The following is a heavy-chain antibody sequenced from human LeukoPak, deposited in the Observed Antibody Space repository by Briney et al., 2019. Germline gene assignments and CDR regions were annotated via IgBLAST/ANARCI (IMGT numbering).Heavy chain of an antibody. D-gene: IGHD6-13*01. Sequence: PGGSLRLSCAASGFTFSSYGMHWVRQAPGKGLEWVAVISYDGSNKYYADSVKGRFTISRDNSKNTLYLQMNSLRAEDTAVYYCAKQLGIYWGQGTLVTVPS. V-gene: IGHV3-30*18. CDR3: AKQLGIY. J-gene: IGHJ4*02. CDR1: GFTFSSYG. CDR2: ISYDGSNK.